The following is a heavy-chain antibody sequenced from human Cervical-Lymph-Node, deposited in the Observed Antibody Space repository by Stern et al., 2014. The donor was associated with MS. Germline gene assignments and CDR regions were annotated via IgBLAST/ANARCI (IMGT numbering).Heavy chain of an antibody. CDR1: GGSISSSTYH. Sequence: QVQLQQSGPGLVTPSETLSLTCTVSGGSISSSTYHWAWIRQPPGKGLEWMGSAYYSGTTYYNPSLKSRVTMSVDTSKKQFFLRLSSVTAEDTAVYYCARLEAGTMVTTSISFDIWGQGTMVIVSS. V-gene: IGHV4-39*01. CDR3: ARLEAGTMVTTSISFDI. CDR2: AYYSGTT. J-gene: IGHJ3*02. D-gene: IGHD4/OR15-4a*01.